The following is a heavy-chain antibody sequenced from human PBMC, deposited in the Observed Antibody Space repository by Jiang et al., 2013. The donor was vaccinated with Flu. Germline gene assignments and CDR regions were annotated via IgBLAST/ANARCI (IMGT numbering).Heavy chain of an antibody. D-gene: IGHD1-1*01. CDR3: ARVRRLEPRDYYFDY. V-gene: IGHV4-59*01. CDR1: GGSISSYY. J-gene: IGHJ4*02. Sequence: VKPSETLSLTCTVSGGSISSYYWSWIRQPPGKGLEWIGYIYYSGSTNYNPSLKSRVTISVDTSKNQFSLKLSSVTAADTAVYYCARVRRLEPRDYYFDYWGQGTLVTVSS. CDR2: IYYSGST.